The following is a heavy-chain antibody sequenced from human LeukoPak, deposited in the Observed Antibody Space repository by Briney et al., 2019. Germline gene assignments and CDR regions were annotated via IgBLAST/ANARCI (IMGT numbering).Heavy chain of an antibody. CDR1: GGSISSGDYY. J-gene: IGHJ3*02. CDR2: IYYSGST. V-gene: IGHV4-30-4*01. D-gene: IGHD3-3*01. CDR3: ARVLSPLSPTYDFWSGYHLDAFDI. Sequence: SQTLSLTCTVSGGSISSGDYYWSWIRQPPGTGLEWIGYIYYSGSTYYNPSLKSRVTISVDTSKNQFSLKLSSVTAADTAVYYCARVLSPLSPTYDFWSGYHLDAFDIWGQGTMVTVSS.